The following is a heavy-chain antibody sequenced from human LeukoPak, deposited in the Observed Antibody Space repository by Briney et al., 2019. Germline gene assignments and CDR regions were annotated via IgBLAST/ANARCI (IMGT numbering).Heavy chain of an antibody. CDR1: GGSISSSSYF. J-gene: IGHJ4*02. Sequence: SETLSLTCTVSGGSISSSSYFWAWIRQPAGQGLEWIGSIFYSGSTYSNPSLTSPVIASVDTSKNQFSLKLSSVTAADTAAYYCARGSMPGNTGYSFDIWGPGALVTVSP. V-gene: IGHV4-39*07. CDR3: ARGSMPGNTGYSFDI. D-gene: IGHD6-13*01. CDR2: IFYSGST.